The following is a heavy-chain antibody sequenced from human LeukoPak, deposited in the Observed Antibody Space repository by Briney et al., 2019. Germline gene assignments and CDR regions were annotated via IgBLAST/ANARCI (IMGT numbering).Heavy chain of an antibody. V-gene: IGHV3-23*01. CDR3: ARPHMVRGVLDAFDI. CDR1: GFTFSSYG. CDR2: ISGSGGST. J-gene: IGHJ3*02. D-gene: IGHD3-10*01. Sequence: PGGSLRLSCAASGFTFSSYGMHWVRQAPGKGLEWVSAISGSGGSTYYADSVKGRFTISRDNSKNTLYFQMNSLRAEDTAVYYCARPHMVRGVLDAFDIWGQGTMVTVSS.